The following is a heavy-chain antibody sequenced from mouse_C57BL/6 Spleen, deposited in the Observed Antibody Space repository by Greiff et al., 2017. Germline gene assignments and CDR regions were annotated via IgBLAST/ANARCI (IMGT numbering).Heavy chain of an antibody. Sequence: QVQLQQPGAELVKPGASVKLSCKASGYTFTSYWMHWVKQRPGQGLEWIGMIHPNSGSTNYNEKFKSKATLTVDKSSSTAYMQLSSLTSEDSAVYYGARAPIVKGYYYAMDYWGQGTSVTVSS. V-gene: IGHV1-64*01. J-gene: IGHJ4*01. CDR2: IHPNSGST. CDR3: ARAPIVKGYYYAMDY. D-gene: IGHD2-5*01. CDR1: GYTFTSYW.